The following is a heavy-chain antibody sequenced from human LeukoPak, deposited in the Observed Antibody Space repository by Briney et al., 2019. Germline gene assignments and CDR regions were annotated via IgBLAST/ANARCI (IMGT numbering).Heavy chain of an antibody. CDR3: ARVAQHRYYYDSSAYRYYFDY. CDR1: GGTFSSYT. J-gene: IGHJ4*02. CDR2: IIPIFGTA. D-gene: IGHD3-22*01. V-gene: IGHV1-69*06. Sequence: SGKVSCKASGGTFSSYTISWVRQAPGQGLEWMGGIIPIFGTANYAQKFQGRVTITADKSTSTAYMELSSLRSEDRAVYYCARVAQHRYYYDSSAYRYYFDYWGQGTLVTVSS.